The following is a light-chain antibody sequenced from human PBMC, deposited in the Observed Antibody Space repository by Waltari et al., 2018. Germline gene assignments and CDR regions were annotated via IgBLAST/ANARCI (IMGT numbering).Light chain of an antibody. CDR3: SSYAGSNKLI. J-gene: IGLJ2*01. V-gene: IGLV2-8*01. Sequence: QSALTQPPSASGSPGQTVIISCTGPSSDIGAYKYVSWYQQIPGRAPALIIYEVDRRPPGGPDLFSGSKSGNTASLTVSGLQTEDEGDYYCSSYAGSNKLIFGGVTKLTVL. CDR1: SSDIGAYKY. CDR2: EVD.